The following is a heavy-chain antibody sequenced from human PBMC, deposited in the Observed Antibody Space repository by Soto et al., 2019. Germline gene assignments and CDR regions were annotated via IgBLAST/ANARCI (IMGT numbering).Heavy chain of an antibody. CDR1: GFSLTTNGVG. CDR2: FYWDDDK. CDR3: AYRKGAATGTGNWFDP. V-gene: IGHV2-5*02. Sequence: QITLKESGPTLVKPTETLTLTCTFSGFSLTTNGVGVGWIRQPPGKPLEWLGLFYWDDDKRYSPSLQNRLTISKDTSKNHVVLTLANMAPEDTGTYYCAYRKGAATGTGNWFDPWGQGTPVTVSS. D-gene: IGHD1-1*01. J-gene: IGHJ5*02.